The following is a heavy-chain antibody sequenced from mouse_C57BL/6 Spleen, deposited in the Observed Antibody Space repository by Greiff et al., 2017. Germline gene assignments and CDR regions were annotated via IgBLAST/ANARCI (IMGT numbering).Heavy chain of an antibody. V-gene: IGHV1-64*01. J-gene: IGHJ2*01. Sequence: VKLQQPGAELVKPGASVKLSCKASGYTFTSYWMHWVKQRPGQGLEWIGMIHPNSGSTNYNEKFKSKATLTVNKSSSTAYMQLSSLTSEDSAVFYCARSANDGYYLDSWGQGTTLTVSS. D-gene: IGHD2-3*01. CDR3: ARSANDGYYLDS. CDR1: GYTFTSYW. CDR2: IHPNSGST.